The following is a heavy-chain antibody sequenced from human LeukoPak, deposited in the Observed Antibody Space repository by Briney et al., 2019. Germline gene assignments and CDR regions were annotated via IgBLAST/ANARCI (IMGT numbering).Heavy chain of an antibody. Sequence: TTSETLSLTCAVYGGSFSGYYWSWIRQPPGKGLEWIGEINHSGSTNYNPSLKNRVTISVDTSKNQFSLKLSSVTAADTAVYYCASGYSYGYEIASLDYWGQGTLVTVSS. CDR2: INHSGST. CDR3: ASGYSYGYEIASLDY. CDR1: GGSFSGYY. D-gene: IGHD5-18*01. J-gene: IGHJ4*02. V-gene: IGHV4-34*01.